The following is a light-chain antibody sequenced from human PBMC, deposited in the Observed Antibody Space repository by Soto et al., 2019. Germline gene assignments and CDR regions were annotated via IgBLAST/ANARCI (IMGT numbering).Light chain of an antibody. CDR3: MQALQILYT. CDR1: QSLLHSNGYNY. CDR2: LGS. Sequence: DIVMTQSPLSLPVTPGEPASISCRSSQSLLHSNGYNYLDWYLQKPGQSPQLLIYLGSNRASGVPDRFSGSGSGTDLTLKISRVEAEDVGVYYCMQALQILYTFGQGTKLEIK. J-gene: IGKJ2*01. V-gene: IGKV2-28*01.